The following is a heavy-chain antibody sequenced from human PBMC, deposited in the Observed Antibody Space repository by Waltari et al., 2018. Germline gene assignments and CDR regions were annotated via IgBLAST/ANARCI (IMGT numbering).Heavy chain of an antibody. V-gene: IGHV3-48*04. CDR1: GFTFSSYY. CDR2: ISGSSSTI. Sequence: EVQLVESGGGLVQSGGSLRLSCAASGFTFSSYYMNWVRQAPGKGLESISYISGSSSTIYYADSVKGRFTISRDNAKNSLYLQMNSLRAEDAAVYYCARGSVSGSSNYYYYYMDVWGKGTTVSVSS. J-gene: IGHJ6*03. CDR3: ARGSVSGSSNYYYYYMDV. D-gene: IGHD6-13*01.